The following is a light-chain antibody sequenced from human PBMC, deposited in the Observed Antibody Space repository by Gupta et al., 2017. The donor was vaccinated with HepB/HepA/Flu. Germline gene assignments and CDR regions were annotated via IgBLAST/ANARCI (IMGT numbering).Light chain of an antibody. CDR1: QSISNS. Sequence: DIQMTQSPSSLSASVGDRVTITCRASQSISNSLNWYQQKPGKAPKLLIYAAYSLQSGVPTRCSGSGSGTDFTLTISSLQPEDFATYYCQESNRTPLTFGGGTKVEIK. J-gene: IGKJ4*01. V-gene: IGKV1-39*01. CDR2: AAY. CDR3: QESNRTPLT.